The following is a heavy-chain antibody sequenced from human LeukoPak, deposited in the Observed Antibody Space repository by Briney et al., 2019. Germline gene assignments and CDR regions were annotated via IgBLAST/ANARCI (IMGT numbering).Heavy chain of an antibody. CDR2: INPNSGGT. D-gene: IGHD6-13*01. Sequence: ASVRVSCRASGYTFTGYYMRWVRQAPGQGLEWMGWINPNSGGTNYAQKFQGRVTMTRDTSISTAYMELSRLRSDDTAVYYCAREVIRAAAPDYWGQGTLVTVSS. J-gene: IGHJ4*02. V-gene: IGHV1-2*02. CDR1: GYTFTGYY. CDR3: AREVIRAAAPDY.